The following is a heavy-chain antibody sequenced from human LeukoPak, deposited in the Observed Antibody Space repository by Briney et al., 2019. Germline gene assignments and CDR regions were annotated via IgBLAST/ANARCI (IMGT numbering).Heavy chain of an antibody. D-gene: IGHD6-13*01. V-gene: IGHV4-39*07. CDR3: ARVAAAGTLGFDY. CDR2: IYYSGST. CDR1: GGSISSSSYY. Sequence: SETLSLTCTVSGGSISSSSYYWGWIRQPPGKGLEWIGSIYYSGSTYYNPSLKSRVTISVDTSKNQFSLKLSSVTAADTAVYYCARVAAAGTLGFDYWGQGTLVTVSS. J-gene: IGHJ4*02.